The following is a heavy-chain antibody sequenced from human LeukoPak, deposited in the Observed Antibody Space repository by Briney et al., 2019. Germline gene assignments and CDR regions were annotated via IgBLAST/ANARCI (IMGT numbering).Heavy chain of an antibody. CDR2: IYSSGIT. CDR3: ARRAYYDSSGYHPTSGYFDL. J-gene: IGHJ2*01. CDR1: GGSMFSYY. Sequence: SETLSLTCTVSGGSMFSYYWNWIRQPPGKGLEWIGYIYSSGITNYSPSLRSRGTISVATSRNQFSLRLRSVTAADTAIYYCARRAYYDSSGYHPTSGYFDLWGRGTLVTVSS. D-gene: IGHD3-22*01. V-gene: IGHV4-4*08.